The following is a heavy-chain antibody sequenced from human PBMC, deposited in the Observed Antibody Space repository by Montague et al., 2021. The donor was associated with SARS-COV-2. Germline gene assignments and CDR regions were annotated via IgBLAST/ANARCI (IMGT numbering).Heavy chain of an antibody. D-gene: IGHD6-13*01. CDR2: IYYSGST. Sequence: LSLPFPFSFFSISIYYWSWIRQPPGKGLEWFWYIYYSGSTNYNPSLKSRVTISVDTSKTQFSPKLSSVTAADTAVYYCARGPHSSSWHYYYYYGMDVWGQGTTVTVSS. CDR1: FFSISIYY. V-gene: IGHV4-59*12. J-gene: IGHJ6*02. CDR3: ARGPHSSSWHYYYYYGMDV.